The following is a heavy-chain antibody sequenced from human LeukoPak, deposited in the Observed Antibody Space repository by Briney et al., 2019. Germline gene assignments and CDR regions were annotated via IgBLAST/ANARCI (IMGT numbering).Heavy chain of an antibody. V-gene: IGHV4-34*01. J-gene: IGHJ6*03. CDR3: ARGLREFGYYYYYMDV. CDR2: MNHSGRT. Sequence: PSETLSLTCAVYGGSFSGYYWSWIRQPPGKGLEWIGEMNHSGRTNYNPSLKSRVTISVDTSKNQFSLKLSSVTAADTAVYYYARGLREFGYYYYYMDVWGKGTTVTISS. D-gene: IGHD3-10*01. CDR1: GGSFSGYY.